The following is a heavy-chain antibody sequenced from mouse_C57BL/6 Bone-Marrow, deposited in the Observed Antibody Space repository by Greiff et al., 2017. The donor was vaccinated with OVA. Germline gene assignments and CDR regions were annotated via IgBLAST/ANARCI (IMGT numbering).Heavy chain of an antibody. J-gene: IGHJ2*01. Sequence: VQLQQSGAELVKPGASVKLSCTASGFNIKDYYMHWVKQRTEQGLEWIGRIDPEDGETKYAPKFQGKATITADTSSNTAYLQLSSLTSEDTAVYYCARIYDGYDLDYWGQGTTLTVSS. V-gene: IGHV14-2*01. CDR3: ARIYDGYDLDY. D-gene: IGHD2-2*01. CDR1: GFNIKDYY. CDR2: IDPEDGET.